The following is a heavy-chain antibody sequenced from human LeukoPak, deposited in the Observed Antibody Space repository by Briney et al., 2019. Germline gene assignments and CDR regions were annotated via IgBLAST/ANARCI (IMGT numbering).Heavy chain of an antibody. CDR2: IKPNSGGT. D-gene: IGHD7-27*01. CDR3: ARDKGNWGDWFDP. Sequence: ASVKVSCKASGYTFTGYYMHWVRQAPGQGLEWMGWIKPNSGGTNYAQKFQGRVTMTRDTSISTAYMELSRLRSDDTAVYYCARDKGNWGDWFDPWGQGTLVTVSS. J-gene: IGHJ5*02. CDR1: GYTFTGYY. V-gene: IGHV1-2*02.